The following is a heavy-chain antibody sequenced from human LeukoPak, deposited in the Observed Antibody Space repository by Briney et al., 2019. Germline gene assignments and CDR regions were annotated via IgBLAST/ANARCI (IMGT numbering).Heavy chain of an antibody. V-gene: IGHV3-30*18. CDR1: GFTFSNYG. J-gene: IGHJ4*02. CDR3: AKEAFVSSGSSDY. CDR2: ILYDGSNK. D-gene: IGHD3-22*01. Sequence: VGSLRLSCAVSGFTFSNYGMNWVRQAPGKGLEWVAVILYDGSNKYYADSVKGRFTISRDNSKNTLYLQMNSLRAEDTAVYYCAKEAFVSSGSSDYCGEGSLVTVSS.